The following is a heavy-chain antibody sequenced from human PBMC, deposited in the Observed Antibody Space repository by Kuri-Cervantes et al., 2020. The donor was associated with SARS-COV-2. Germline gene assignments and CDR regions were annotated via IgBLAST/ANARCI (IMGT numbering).Heavy chain of an antibody. CDR1: GFTFGNYA. CDR3: AKEKWIIAVAGFDY. Sequence: GGSLRLSCAASGFTFGNYAMHWVRQAPGKGLEWVSAISGSGDTTYYADSVKGRFAISRDNSKNTLHLQMNSLRAEDTAVYYCAKEKWIIAVAGFDYWGQGTLVTVSS. V-gene: IGHV3-23*01. D-gene: IGHD6-19*01. J-gene: IGHJ4*02. CDR2: ISGSGDTT.